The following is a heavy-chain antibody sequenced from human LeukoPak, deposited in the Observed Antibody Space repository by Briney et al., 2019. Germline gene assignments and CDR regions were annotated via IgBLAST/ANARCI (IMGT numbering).Heavy chain of an antibody. Sequence: GGSLRLSCAASGFTFSTYWMSWVRQAPGKGLEWVANIKPDGSEKYYVDSVKGRFTVSRDNVKNSLSLQMNSLRGEDTAVFYCARGASWAFDWWGQGALVTVSS. CDR1: GFTFSTYW. V-gene: IGHV3-7*01. J-gene: IGHJ4*02. CDR2: IKPDGSEK. CDR3: ARGASWAFDW. D-gene: IGHD7-27*01.